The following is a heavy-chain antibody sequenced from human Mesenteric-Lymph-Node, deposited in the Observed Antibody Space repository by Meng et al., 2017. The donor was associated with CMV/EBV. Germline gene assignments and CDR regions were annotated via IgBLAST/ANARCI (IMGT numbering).Heavy chain of an antibody. Sequence: GSLRLSCAVYGGSFSDYYWSWIRQPPGKGLEWIGEINHSGSTNYNPSLKSRVTISVDTSKNQFSLKLSSVTAADTAVYYCAGTSPQTGTVDYWGQGTLVTVSS. CDR1: GGSFSDYY. V-gene: IGHV4-34*01. J-gene: IGHJ4*02. CDR2: INHSGST. CDR3: AGTSPQTGTVDY. D-gene: IGHD1-14*01.